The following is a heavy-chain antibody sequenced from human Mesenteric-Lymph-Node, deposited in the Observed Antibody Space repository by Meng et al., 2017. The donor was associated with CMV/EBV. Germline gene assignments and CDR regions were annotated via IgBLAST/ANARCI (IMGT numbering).Heavy chain of an antibody. V-gene: IGHV3-21*04. J-gene: IGHJ4*02. Sequence: GESLKISCAASGFIFSDYSMNWLRQAPGKGLEWVSSISYDSNYIYYADSVKGRFTISRDNSKNTLYLQMNSLRAEDTAVYYCAKRETVVAEDYWGQGTLVTVSS. CDR2: ISYDSNYI. D-gene: IGHD2-15*01. CDR1: GFIFSDYS. CDR3: AKRETVVAEDY.